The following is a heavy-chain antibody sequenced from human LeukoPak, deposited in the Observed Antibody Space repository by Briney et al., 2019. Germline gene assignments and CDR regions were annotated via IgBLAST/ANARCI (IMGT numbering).Heavy chain of an antibody. CDR2: IRGKRYGGTI. CDR1: GFTFSSYS. Sequence: GGSLRLSCAASGFTFSSYSMSWVRQAPGKGLEWVGFIRGKRYGGTIEYAASVRGRFTISRDDSKSIVYLEMNSLEIEDTAVYSCTQGGHLDQWGQGTLVTVSS. D-gene: IGHD3-16*01. J-gene: IGHJ5*02. V-gene: IGHV3-49*04. CDR3: TQGGHLDQ.